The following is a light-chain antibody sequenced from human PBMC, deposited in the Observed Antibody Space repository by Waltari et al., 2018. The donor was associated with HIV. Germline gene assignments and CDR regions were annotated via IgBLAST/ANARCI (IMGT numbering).Light chain of an antibody. CDR2: GNS. V-gene: IGLV1-40*01. CDR3: QSYDSSLSGSV. Sequence: QSVLTQPPSVSGAPGQRVTISCTGSSSNIGAGYDVHWYQQLPGTAPKLLIYGNSNRPSGVPDRFSCSKSGTSASLAITGLQAEDEADYYCQSYDSSLSGSVFGGVTKLTV. CDR1: SSNIGAGYD. J-gene: IGLJ2*01.